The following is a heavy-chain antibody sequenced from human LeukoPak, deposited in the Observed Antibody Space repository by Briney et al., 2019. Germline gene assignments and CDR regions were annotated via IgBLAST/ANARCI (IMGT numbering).Heavy chain of an antibody. D-gene: IGHD5-12*01. V-gene: IGHV3-66*01. CDR2: IYSGGST. CDR1: GFTVSSNY. Sequence: PGGSLRLSCAASGFTVSSNYMSWVRQAPGKGLEWVSVIYSGGSTYYADSVKGRFTISRDNSKNTLYLQMNSLRAEDTAVYYCAKDGDSGYPPYYFDYWGQGTLVTVSS. CDR3: AKDGDSGYPPYYFDY. J-gene: IGHJ4*02.